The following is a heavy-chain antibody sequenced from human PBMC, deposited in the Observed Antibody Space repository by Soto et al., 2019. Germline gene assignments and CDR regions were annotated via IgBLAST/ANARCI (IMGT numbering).Heavy chain of an antibody. Sequence: QVQLVQSGAEVKKPGASVKVSCKASGYTFTAYYLHWVRQAPGQGLEWMGWINPNSGGTSYAQKFKGRVTMTRDTSISTGYMELSRLRSDDTAIYYCARGWERHSYGYLRFDPYGQGTLVTVSS. D-gene: IGHD5-18*01. J-gene: IGHJ5*02. CDR2: INPNSGGT. CDR3: ARGWERHSYGYLRFDP. CDR1: GYTFTAYY. V-gene: IGHV1-2*02.